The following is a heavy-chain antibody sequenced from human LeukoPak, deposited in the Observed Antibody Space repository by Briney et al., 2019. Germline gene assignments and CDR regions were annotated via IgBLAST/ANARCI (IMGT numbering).Heavy chain of an antibody. Sequence: PSETLSLTCTVSGDSISSYYWSWIRQPPGKGLEWIGYIYYSGGTDYNPSLKSRVTMPVDTSKNQFSLKLRSVTAADTAVYYCARHVTISGPYDASDIWGQGTMVTVSP. CDR3: ARHVTISGPYDASDI. V-gene: IGHV4-59*08. CDR2: IYYSGGT. J-gene: IGHJ3*02. D-gene: IGHD5-24*01. CDR1: GDSISSYY.